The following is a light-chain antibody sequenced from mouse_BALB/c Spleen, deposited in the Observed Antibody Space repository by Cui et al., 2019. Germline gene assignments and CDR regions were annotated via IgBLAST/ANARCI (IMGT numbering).Light chain of an antibody. CDR2: YAS. Sequence: SIVLTQTPKFVLVSAGDRVTITCKASQSVSNDVAWYQQKPGQSPKLLIYYASNRYTGVPDRFTGSRYGTDFTFTISTVQAEELAVYFCQQDYSSPWTFGGGTKLEIK. CDR1: QSVSND. J-gene: IGKJ1*01. V-gene: IGKV6-32*01. CDR3: QQDYSSPWT.